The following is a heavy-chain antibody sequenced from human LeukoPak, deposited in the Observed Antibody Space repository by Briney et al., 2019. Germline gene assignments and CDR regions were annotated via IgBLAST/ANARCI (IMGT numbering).Heavy chain of an antibody. J-gene: IGHJ4*02. CDR3: VRDVAYSFDC. Sequence: GRSLRLSCEASGFTFSTYWMNWVRQAPGKGLEWVAKIKEDGSETYCVDSVRGRFTISRGNAKASVFLQMDSLRGEDTAVYYCVRDVAYSFDCWGQGTLVTVSS. CDR2: IKEDGSET. V-gene: IGHV3-7*04. D-gene: IGHD2-21*01. CDR1: GFTFSTYW.